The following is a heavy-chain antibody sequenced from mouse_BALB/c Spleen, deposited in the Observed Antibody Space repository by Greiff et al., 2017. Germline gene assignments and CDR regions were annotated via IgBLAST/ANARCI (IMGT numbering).Heavy chain of an antibody. CDR1: GFTFSSYG. V-gene: IGHV5-6*01. CDR2: ISSGGSYT. J-gene: IGHJ3*01. D-gene: IGHD2-14*01. Sequence: EVMLVDSGGDLVKPGGSLKLSCAASGFTFSSYGMSWVRQTPDKRLEWVATISSGGSYTYYPDSVKGRFTISRDNAKNTLYLQMSSLKSEDTAMYYCARLGTAWFAYWGQGTLVTVSA. CDR3: ARLGTAWFAY.